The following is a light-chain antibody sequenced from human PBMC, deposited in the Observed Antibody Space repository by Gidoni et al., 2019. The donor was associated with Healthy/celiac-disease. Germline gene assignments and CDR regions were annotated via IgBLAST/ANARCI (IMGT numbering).Light chain of an antibody. CDR2: DNN. V-gene: IGLV1-51*01. CDR1: SSNIGNNY. J-gene: IGLJ2*01. Sequence: SVLTQPPSVSAAPGQKVTISCSGSSSNIGNNYVPWYQQLPGTAPKLLIYDNNKRPSGIPDRFSGSKSGTSATLGITGLQTGDEADYYCGTWDSSLSAGVFGGGTKLTVL. CDR3: GTWDSSLSAGV.